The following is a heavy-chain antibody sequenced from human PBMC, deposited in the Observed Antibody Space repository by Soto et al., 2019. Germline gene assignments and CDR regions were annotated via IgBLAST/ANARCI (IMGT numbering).Heavy chain of an antibody. CDR1: GGSISSGDYY. CDR3: ARDRPYYDILTGPSGFDP. V-gene: IGHV4-30-4*01. Sequence: SETLSLTCTVSGGSISSGDYYWSWIRQPPGKGLEWIGYIYYSESTYYNPSLKSRVTISVDTSKNQFSLKLSSVTAADTAVYYCARDRPYYDILTGPSGFDPWGQGTLVTVSS. J-gene: IGHJ5*02. D-gene: IGHD3-9*01. CDR2: IYYSEST.